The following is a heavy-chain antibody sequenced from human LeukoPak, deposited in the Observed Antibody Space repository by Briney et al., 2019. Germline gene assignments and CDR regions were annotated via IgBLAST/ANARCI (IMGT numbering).Heavy chain of an antibody. D-gene: IGHD3-3*01. V-gene: IGHV4-34*01. CDR2: INHSGST. CDR1: GGSFSGYY. CDR3: ARGGYDFWSGHASLFDY. Sequence: SETLSLTCAVYGGSFSGYYWSWIRQPPGKGLEWIGEINHSGSTNYNPSLKSRVTISVDTSKNQFSLKLSSVTAADTAVYYCARGGYDFWSGHASLFDYWGQGTLVPVSS. J-gene: IGHJ4*02.